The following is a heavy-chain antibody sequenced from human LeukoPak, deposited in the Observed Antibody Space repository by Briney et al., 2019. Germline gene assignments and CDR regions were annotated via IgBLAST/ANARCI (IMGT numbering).Heavy chain of an antibody. J-gene: IGHJ4*02. CDR1: GFTFDDYA. CDR2: INWNSDSI. V-gene: IGHV3-9*01. CDR3: ARDRVGDGVNYFDY. Sequence: GGSLRLSCAVSGFTFDDYAMHWVRQVPGKGLEWVSGINWNSDSIGYADSVKGRFTTSRDNAKNSLYLQMNSLRAEDTAVYYCARDRVGDGVNYFDYWGQGTLVTVSS. D-gene: IGHD2-15*01.